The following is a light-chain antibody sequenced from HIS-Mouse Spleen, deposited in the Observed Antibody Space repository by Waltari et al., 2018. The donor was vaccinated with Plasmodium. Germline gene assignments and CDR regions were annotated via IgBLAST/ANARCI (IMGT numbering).Light chain of an antibody. Sequence: QSVLTQPPSASGTPGQRVTISCSGSSSNIGSNYVYWYQQLPGTAPKLLIYRNNQRPSGVPDRSSGSKSGTSASLAISGRRSEDEADYYCAAWDDSLSGVVFGGGTKLTVL. V-gene: IGLV1-47*01. CDR3: AAWDDSLSGVV. CDR2: RNN. CDR1: SSNIGSNY. J-gene: IGLJ2*01.